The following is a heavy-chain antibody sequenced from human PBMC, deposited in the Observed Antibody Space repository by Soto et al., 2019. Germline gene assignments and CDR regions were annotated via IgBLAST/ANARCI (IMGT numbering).Heavy chain of an antibody. Sequence: PGGSLRLSCAASGFTFSSYSMNWVRQAPGKGLEWVSSISSSSSYIYYADPVKGRFTISRDNAKNSLYLQMNSLRAEDTAVYYCARDRDDFWSGYWFDPWGQGTLVTVSS. D-gene: IGHD3-3*01. CDR1: GFTFSSYS. J-gene: IGHJ5*02. V-gene: IGHV3-21*01. CDR3: ARDRDDFWSGYWFDP. CDR2: ISSSSSYI.